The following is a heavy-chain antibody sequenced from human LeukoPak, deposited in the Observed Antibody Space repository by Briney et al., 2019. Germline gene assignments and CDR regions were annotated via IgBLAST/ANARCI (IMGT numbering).Heavy chain of an antibody. CDR3: ARDAAIYDSSSFYYLW. CDR2: IIPIFGAA. V-gene: IGHV1-69*13. CDR1: GGIFIRYA. J-gene: IGHJ4*02. D-gene: IGHD3-22*01. Sequence: ASVKVSCKASGGIFIRYAISWVRQAPGQRLEWMGGIIPIFGAANYAQKFQGRVTITADESTSTAYMELRSLRSEDTAVYYCARDAAIYDSSSFYYLWWGQGTLVTVSS.